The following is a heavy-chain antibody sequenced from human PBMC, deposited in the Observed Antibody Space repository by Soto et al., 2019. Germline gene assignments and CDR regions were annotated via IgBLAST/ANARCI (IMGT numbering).Heavy chain of an antibody. J-gene: IGHJ6*02. Sequence: EVQLVESGGGLVQPGGSLRLSCAASGFTVGSNYMSWVRQAPGKGLEWVSVIYSGGSTYYADSVKGRFTISRHNSKNTLYLQMNSLRAEDTAVYYCARDRSGYCGGDCYSNYYYGMDVWGQGTTVTVSS. V-gene: IGHV3-53*04. CDR2: IYSGGST. CDR3: ARDRSGYCGGDCYSNYYYGMDV. CDR1: GFTVGSNY. D-gene: IGHD2-21*02.